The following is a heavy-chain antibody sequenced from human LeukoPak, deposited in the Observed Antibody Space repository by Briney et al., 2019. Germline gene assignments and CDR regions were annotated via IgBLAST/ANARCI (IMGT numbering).Heavy chain of an antibody. CDR2: IVVGSGNT. D-gene: IGHD1-26*01. Sequence: EASVEVSCKASGFTFTSSAVQWVRQARGRRLEWIGWIVVGSGNTNYAQKFQERVIITRDMSTSTAYMELSSLRSEDTAVYYCAADVRVGATWGQGTLVTVSS. CDR3: AADVRVGAT. J-gene: IGHJ5*02. CDR1: GFTFTSSA. V-gene: IGHV1-58*01.